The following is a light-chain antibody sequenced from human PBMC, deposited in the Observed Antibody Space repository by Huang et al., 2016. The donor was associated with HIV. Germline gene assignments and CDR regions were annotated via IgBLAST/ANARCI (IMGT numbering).Light chain of an antibody. Sequence: EIVLTQSPATLSLSPGERATPSCRASQSVSSYLAGYQQKPGQAPRLLIYDASNRATGSPARFSGSGSGTDFTLTISSLEPEDFAVYYCQQRSNWPRMYTFGQGTKLEIK. CDR3: QQRSNWPRMYT. CDR1: QSVSSY. J-gene: IGKJ2*01. V-gene: IGKV3-11*01. CDR2: DAS.